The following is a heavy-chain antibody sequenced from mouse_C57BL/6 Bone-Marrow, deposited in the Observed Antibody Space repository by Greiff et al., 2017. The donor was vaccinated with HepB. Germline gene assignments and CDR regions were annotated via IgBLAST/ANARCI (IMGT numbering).Heavy chain of an antibody. V-gene: IGHV1-69*01. CDR2: IDPSDSYT. CDR3: ARGDGYCAMDY. J-gene: IGHJ4*01. CDR1: GYTFTSYW. D-gene: IGHD2-3*01. Sequence: QVQLKQPGAELVMPGASVKLSCKASGYTFTSYWMHWVKQRPGQGLEWIGEIDPSDSYTNYNQKFKGKSTLTVDKSSSTAYMQLSSLTSEDSAVYYCARGDGYCAMDYWGQGTSVTVSS.